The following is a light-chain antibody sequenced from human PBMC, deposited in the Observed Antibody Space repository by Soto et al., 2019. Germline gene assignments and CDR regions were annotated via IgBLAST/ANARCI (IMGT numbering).Light chain of an antibody. Sequence: DIQMTQSPSTLSASVGDRVTITCRASQSISSWLAWYQQQPGKAPNLLISDASSLEDGVPSRFSGSGSGTEFTLTISSLQPDDFATESCQHDDSWSSFSFGGGTKVEIK. CDR3: QHDDSWSSFS. J-gene: IGKJ4*01. CDR2: DAS. V-gene: IGKV1-5*01. CDR1: QSISSW.